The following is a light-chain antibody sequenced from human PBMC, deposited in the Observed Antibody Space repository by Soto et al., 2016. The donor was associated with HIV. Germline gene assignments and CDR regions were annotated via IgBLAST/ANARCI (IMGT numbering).Light chain of an antibody. CDR1: QDINNY. Sequence: DIQLTQSPSFLSASVGDRVTITCRASQDINNYLAWYQQKPGKAPNLLIYPASTLQSGVPSRFSGGGSGTDYTLTISSLHPEDFAIYYRQQYYSVPYTFGQGTRLDLK. CDR2: PAS. J-gene: IGKJ2*01. CDR3: QQYYSVPYT. V-gene: IGKV1-9*01.